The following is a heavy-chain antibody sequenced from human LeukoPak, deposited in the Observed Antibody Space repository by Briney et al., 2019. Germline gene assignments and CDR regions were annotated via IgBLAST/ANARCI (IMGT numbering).Heavy chain of an antibody. CDR3: ARLGDGYSYGYFDY. CDR2: IYYSGST. Sequence: PSETLSLTCNVSSGSISSSTYYWGWIRQPPGRGLEWLGNIYYSGSTYYNPSLKSRVTVSVDTSKKQFSLKLSAVTAADTAVYYCARLGDGYSYGYFDYWGQGTLVTVSS. V-gene: IGHV4-39*01. D-gene: IGHD5-18*01. CDR1: SGSISSSTYY. J-gene: IGHJ4*02.